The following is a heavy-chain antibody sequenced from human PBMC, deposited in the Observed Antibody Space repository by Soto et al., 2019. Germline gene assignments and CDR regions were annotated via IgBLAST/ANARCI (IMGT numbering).Heavy chain of an antibody. D-gene: IGHD4-17*01. V-gene: IGHV4-31*03. J-gene: IGHJ3*02. CDR3: ARDDYGDGHAFDI. Sequence: QVQLQESGPGLVKPSQTLSLTCTVSGGSISSGGYYWSWIRQHPGKGLEWIGYLYYSGSTYYNPSLKSRVTISVDTSKNQFSLKLSSVTAADTAVYYCARDDYGDGHAFDIWGQGTMVTVSS. CDR1: GGSISSGGYY. CDR2: LYYSGST.